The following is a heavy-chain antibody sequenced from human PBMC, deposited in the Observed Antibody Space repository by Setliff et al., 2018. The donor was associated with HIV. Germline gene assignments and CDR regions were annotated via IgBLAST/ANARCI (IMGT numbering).Heavy chain of an antibody. CDR3: ARLPRIALSGTFGWFDP. CDR2: THISGIT. V-gene: IGHV4-59*08. J-gene: IGHJ5*02. CDR1: GASISTYY. D-gene: IGHD6-19*01. Sequence: PEETLSLTCTVSGASISTYYWSWIRQPPGKGLEWIGYTHISGITNYNPSLKSRLTISVDTSKGQFSLRLSSVTAADTAVYYCARLPRIALSGTFGWFDPWGQGTLVTVSS.